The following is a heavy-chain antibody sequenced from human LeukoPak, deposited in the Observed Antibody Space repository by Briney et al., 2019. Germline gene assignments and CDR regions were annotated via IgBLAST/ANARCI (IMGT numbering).Heavy chain of an antibody. J-gene: IGHJ4*02. CDR3: ARAGAIAVAGTFDY. CDR1: GGTFSSYT. V-gene: IGHV1-69*02. CDR2: VIPILGIA. D-gene: IGHD6-19*01. Sequence: GASVKVSCKASGGTFSSYTISWVRQAPGQGLEWMGRVIPILGIANYAQKFQGRVTITADKSTSTAYMELSSLRSEDTAVYYCARAGAIAVAGTFDYWGQGTLVTVSS.